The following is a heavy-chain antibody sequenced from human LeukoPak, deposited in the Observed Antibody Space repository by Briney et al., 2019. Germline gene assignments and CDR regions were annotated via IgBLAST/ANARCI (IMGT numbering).Heavy chain of an antibody. CDR3: ATADPISSGFDD. V-gene: IGHV3-30*03. D-gene: IGHD3-22*01. Sequence: PGGSLRLSCAASGFTFSSYGMHWVRQAPGKGLEWVAVISYDGSNKYYADSVKGRFTISRDNSKNTLYLQMNSLRAEDTAVYYCATADPISSGFDDWGQGTLVSVSA. CDR1: GFTFSSYG. J-gene: IGHJ4*02. CDR2: ISYDGSNK.